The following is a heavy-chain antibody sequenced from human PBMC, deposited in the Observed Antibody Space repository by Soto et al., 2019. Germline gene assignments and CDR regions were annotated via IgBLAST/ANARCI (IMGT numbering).Heavy chain of an antibody. J-gene: IGHJ3*01. CDR2: ISGSGGNT. V-gene: IGHV3-23*01. CDR1: GFTFSSFA. Sequence: GGSLRLSCAGSGFTFSSFAMSWVRQAPGKGLEWVSAISGSGGNTYYPDSVKGRFTISRDNSKNTLYLQLNSLGAEDTALYNCAKEPTSTVEGAFDLWGQGTMVTVSS. CDR3: AKEPTSTVEGAFDL. D-gene: IGHD4-17*01.